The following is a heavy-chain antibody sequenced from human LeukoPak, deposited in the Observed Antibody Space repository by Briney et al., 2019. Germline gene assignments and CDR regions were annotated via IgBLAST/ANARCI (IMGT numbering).Heavy chain of an antibody. CDR2: INHSGST. D-gene: IGHD1-26*01. CDR3: ARGWWELPRWFGP. J-gene: IGHJ5*02. V-gene: IGHV4-34*01. Sequence: SETLSLTXAVYGGSFSGYYWSWIRQPPGKGLEWIGEINHSGSTNYNPSLKSRVTISVDTSKNQFSLKLSSVTAADTAVYYCARGWWELPRWFGPWGQGTLVTVSS. CDR1: GGSFSGYY.